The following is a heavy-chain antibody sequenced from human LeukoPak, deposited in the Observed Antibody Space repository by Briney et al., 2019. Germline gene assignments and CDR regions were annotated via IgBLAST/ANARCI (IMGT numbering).Heavy chain of an antibody. CDR3: ARDLGLAVAGVNDY. Sequence: GGSLRLSCAASGFTVSSNYMSWVRQAPGKGLEWVSLIYSGGSTYYADSVKGRFTISRDNSKNTLYLQMNSLRGEDTAVYYCARDLGLAVAGVNDYWGQGALVTVSS. CDR2: IYSGGST. V-gene: IGHV3-66*01. J-gene: IGHJ4*02. CDR1: GFTVSSNY. D-gene: IGHD2-15*01.